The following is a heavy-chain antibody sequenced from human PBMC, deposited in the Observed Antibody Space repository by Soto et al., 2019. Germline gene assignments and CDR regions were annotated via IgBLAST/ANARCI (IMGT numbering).Heavy chain of an antibody. CDR3: ASDPPVKQWLVRTTNWFDP. V-gene: IGHV3-48*02. CDR2: ISSSSSTI. J-gene: IGHJ5*02. Sequence: GGSLRLSCAASGFTFSSYSMNWVRQAPGKGLEWVSYISSSSSTIYYADSVKGRFTISRDNAKNSLYLQMNSLRDEDTAVYYCASDPPVKQWLVRTTNWFDPWGQGTLVTVSS. CDR1: GFTFSSYS. D-gene: IGHD6-19*01.